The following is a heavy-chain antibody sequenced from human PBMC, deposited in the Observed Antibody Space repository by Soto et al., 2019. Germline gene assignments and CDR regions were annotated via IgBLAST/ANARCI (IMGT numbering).Heavy chain of an antibody. J-gene: IGHJ6*02. CDR1: GFTFSSYA. CDR3: AKGAAAGKHYYYYYSMDV. V-gene: IGHV3-23*01. D-gene: IGHD6-13*01. CDR2: ISGSGGST. Sequence: GGSLRLSCAASGFTFSSYAMSWVRQAPGKGLEWVSAISGSGGSTYYADSVKGRFTISRDNSKNTLYLQMNSLRAEDTAVYYCAKGAAAGKHYYYYYSMDVWGQGTTVTVSS.